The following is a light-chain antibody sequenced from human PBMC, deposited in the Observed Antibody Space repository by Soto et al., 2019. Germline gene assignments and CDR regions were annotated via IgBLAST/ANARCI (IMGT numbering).Light chain of an antibody. Sequence: DIQMTQSPSSLSASVGDRVTITCQASQDISNYLNWYQQKPGKAPKLLLFDAPNMETGVPSRFSGSGSGTDFTFTISSLQPEDIATYYCQQYDNLSLTFGGGTKVEIK. J-gene: IGKJ4*01. CDR2: DAP. CDR3: QQYDNLSLT. CDR1: QDISNY. V-gene: IGKV1-33*01.